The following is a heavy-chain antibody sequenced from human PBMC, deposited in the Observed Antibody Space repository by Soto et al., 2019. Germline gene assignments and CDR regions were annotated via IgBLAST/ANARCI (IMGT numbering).Heavy chain of an antibody. CDR1: GYTFTNYW. Sequence: GESLKISCKGSGYTFTNYWIGWVRQMPGKGLEWMGIIYPGDSDTKYNPSFQGQVTISADKSITTTYLQWSSLKASDTAIYYCAASIFYYGMDVWGQGTTGTGPS. V-gene: IGHV5-51*01. J-gene: IGHJ6*02. CDR2: IYPGDSDT. CDR3: AASIFYYGMDV.